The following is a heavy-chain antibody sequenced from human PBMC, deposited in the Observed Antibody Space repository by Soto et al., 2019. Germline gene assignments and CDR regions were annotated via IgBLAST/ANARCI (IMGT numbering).Heavy chain of an antibody. CDR1: GFTFSSYA. D-gene: IGHD4-17*01. J-gene: IGHJ4*02. Sequence: QVQLVESGGGVVQPGRSLRLSCAASGFTFSSYAMHWVRQAPGKGLEWVAVISYEGSNKYYADSVKGRFTISRDNSKNTLYLQMNSLRAEDTAVYYCAKAARTDYGDYAPYYFDYWGQGTLVTVSS. V-gene: IGHV3-30-3*01. CDR3: AKAARTDYGDYAPYYFDY. CDR2: ISYEGSNK.